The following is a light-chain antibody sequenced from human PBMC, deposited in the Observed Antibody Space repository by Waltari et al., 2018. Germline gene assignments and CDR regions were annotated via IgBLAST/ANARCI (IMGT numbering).Light chain of an antibody. J-gene: IGKJ1*01. Sequence: EIVMTQSPATLSVSPGERATLSCRASQSVSSKLAWYQQKPGQAPRLLIYGSSTRATGIPARLSGIGSGPEFTLTISSLQYEDFAVYYCQQYNNWPPWWTFGQGTKVEIK. V-gene: IGKV3-15*01. CDR3: QQYNNWPPWWT. CDR1: QSVSSK. CDR2: GSS.